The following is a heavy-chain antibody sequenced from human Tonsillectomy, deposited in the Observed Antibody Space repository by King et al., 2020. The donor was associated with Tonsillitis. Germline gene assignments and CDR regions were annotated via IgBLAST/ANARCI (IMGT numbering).Heavy chain of an antibody. V-gene: IGHV3-23*04. D-gene: IGHD6-13*01. Sequence: VQLVESGGGLVQPGRSLRLSCAASGFTFRNYAMSWVRQAPGKGLEWVSAISASGGNPYYADSVKGRFTISRDNSKNTLYLQMNSLRAEDTAVYYCAKPASPYSSSHMDYWGQGNLVTVSS. CDR1: GFTFRNYA. J-gene: IGHJ4*02. CDR2: ISASGGNP. CDR3: AKPASPYSSSHMDY.